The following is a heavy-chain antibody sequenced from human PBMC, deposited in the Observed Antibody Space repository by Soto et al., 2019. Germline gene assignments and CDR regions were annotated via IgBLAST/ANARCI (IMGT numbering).Heavy chain of an antibody. Sequence: GGSLRLSCAASGFTFSSYGMHWVRQAPGKGLEWVAVISYDGSNKYYADSVKGRFTISRDNSKNTLYLQMNSLRAEDTAVYYCARSRLYCSSTSCYAYYYYGMDVWGQGTTVTVSS. D-gene: IGHD2-2*01. V-gene: IGHV3-30*03. CDR3: ARSRLYCSSTSCYAYYYYGMDV. CDR1: GFTFSSYG. J-gene: IGHJ6*02. CDR2: ISYDGSNK.